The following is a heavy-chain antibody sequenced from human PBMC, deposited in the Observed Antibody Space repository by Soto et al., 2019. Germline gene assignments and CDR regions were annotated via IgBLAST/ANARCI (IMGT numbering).Heavy chain of an antibody. CDR1: GFTFSSSA. CDR2: ITGGGGGT. D-gene: IGHD2-2*01. Sequence: GESLKISCAASGFTFSSSAMSWVRRAPGEGLEWVSAITGGGGGTYYADSVKGRFTISRDNSKNTLYLQMNSLRAEDTAVYYCAKGSGSARPYYFDYWGQGTLVTVSS. J-gene: IGHJ4*02. V-gene: IGHV3-23*01. CDR3: AKGSGSARPYYFDY.